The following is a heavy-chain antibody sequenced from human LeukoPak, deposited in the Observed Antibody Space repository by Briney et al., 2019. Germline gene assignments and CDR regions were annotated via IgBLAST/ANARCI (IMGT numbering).Heavy chain of an antibody. D-gene: IGHD4-17*01. Sequence: GASVKVSCKVSGYTLTELSMHWVRQAPGKGLEWMGGFDPEDGETIYAQKFQGRVTMTEDTSTDTAYMELSSLRSEDTAVYYCARARRILGDYGDWFDPWGQGTLVTVSS. CDR2: FDPEDGET. CDR1: GYTLTELS. CDR3: ARARRILGDYGDWFDP. V-gene: IGHV1-24*01. J-gene: IGHJ5*02.